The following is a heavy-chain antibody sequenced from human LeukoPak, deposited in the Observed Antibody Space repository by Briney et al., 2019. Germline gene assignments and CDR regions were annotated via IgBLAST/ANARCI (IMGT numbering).Heavy chain of an antibody. CDR2: ISAYNGNT. CDR3: ARGTITMVRGVIMLSWFDP. D-gene: IGHD3-10*01. CDR1: GYTFTSYG. J-gene: IGHJ5*02. Sequence: GASVTVSCKASGYTFTSYGISWVRQAPGQGLEWMGWISAYNGNTNYAQKLQGRVTMTTDTSTSTAYMGLRSLRSDDTAVYYCARGTITMVRGVIMLSWFDPWGQGTLVTVSS. V-gene: IGHV1-18*01.